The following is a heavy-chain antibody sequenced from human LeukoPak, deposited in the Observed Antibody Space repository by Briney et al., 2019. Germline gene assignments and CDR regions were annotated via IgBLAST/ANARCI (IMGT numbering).Heavy chain of an antibody. D-gene: IGHD3-22*01. CDR1: GLTFSSYA. CDR2: ISYDGSNK. V-gene: IGHV3-30*03. J-gene: IGHJ4*02. Sequence: GRSLRLSCAASGLTFSSYAMHWVRQAPGKGLEWVALISYDGSNKYYADSVKGRFTISRDNSKNTLYLQMNSLRAEDTAVYYCARAYYYDSSGYYSVDYWGQGTLVTVSS. CDR3: ARAYYYDSSGYYSVDY.